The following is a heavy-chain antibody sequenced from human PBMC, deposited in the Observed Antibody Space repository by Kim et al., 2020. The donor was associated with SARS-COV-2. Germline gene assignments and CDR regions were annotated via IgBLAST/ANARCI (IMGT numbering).Heavy chain of an antibody. J-gene: IGHJ6*02. V-gene: IGHV3-11*01. CDR1: GFTFSNYY. D-gene: IGHD2-21*01. CDR2: ISTSGRTI. Sequence: GGSLRLSCAASGFTFSNYYMTWIRQAPGKGLEWVSYISTSGRTIYYADSVKGRFTISRDNAKNSLYLQMNGLRAEDTAVYYCARDPRYILPDYFYGMDVWGQGTTVTASS. CDR3: ARDPRYILPDYFYGMDV.